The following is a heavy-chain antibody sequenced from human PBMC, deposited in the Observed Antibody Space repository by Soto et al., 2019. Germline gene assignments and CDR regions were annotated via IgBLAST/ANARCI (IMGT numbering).Heavy chain of an antibody. CDR2: IWYDGSNK. CDR3: AKLRYFDWDGMDV. CDR1: GFTFSSYG. J-gene: IGHJ6*02. V-gene: IGHV3-33*06. D-gene: IGHD3-9*01. Sequence: PGGSLRLSCAASGFTFSSYGMHWVRQAPGKGLEWVAVIWYDGSNKYYADSVKGRFTISRDNSKNTLYLQMNSLRAEDTAVYYCAKLRYFDWDGMDVWGQGTTVTVSS.